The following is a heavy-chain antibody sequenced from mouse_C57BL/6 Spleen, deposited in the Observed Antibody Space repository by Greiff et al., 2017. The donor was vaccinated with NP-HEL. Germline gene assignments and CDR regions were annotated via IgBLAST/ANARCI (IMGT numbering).Heavy chain of an antibody. J-gene: IGHJ2*01. Sequence: VQLQQSGAELVRPGASVTLSCKASGYTFTDYEMHWVKQTPVHGLEWIGAIDPETGGTAYNQKFKGKAILTADKSSSTAYMERRSLTAEDSAVYYCTSAKHYWGQGTTLTVSS. V-gene: IGHV1-15*01. CDR2: IDPETGGT. CDR3: TSAKHY. CDR1: GYTFTDYE.